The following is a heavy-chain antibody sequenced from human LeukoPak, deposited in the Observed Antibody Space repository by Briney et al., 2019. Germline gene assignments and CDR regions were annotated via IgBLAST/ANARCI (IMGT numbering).Heavy chain of an antibody. V-gene: IGHV3-7*03. CDR3: ARRYSSSRGDAFDI. Sequence: GGSLRLSCAASGFTFSSYWMSWVRQAPGKGLEWVANIKQDGSEKYYVDSVKGRFTISRDNAKNSLYLQMNSLRAEDTAVYYCARRYSSSRGDAFDIWGQGTMVTVSS. J-gene: IGHJ3*02. D-gene: IGHD6-6*01. CDR1: GFTFSSYW. CDR2: IKQDGSEK.